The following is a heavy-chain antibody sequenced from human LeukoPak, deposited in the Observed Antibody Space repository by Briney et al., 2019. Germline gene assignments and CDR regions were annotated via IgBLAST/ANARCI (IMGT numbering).Heavy chain of an antibody. CDR2: INPNSGGT. Sequence: GASEKVSCKASGYTFTGYYMHWVRQAPGQGLEWMGWINPNSGGTNYAQKFQGRVTMTRDTSISTAYMELSRLRSDDTAVYYCARGGSLEWLLATKYYFDYWGQGTLVTVSS. D-gene: IGHD3-3*01. J-gene: IGHJ4*02. CDR1: GYTFTGYY. V-gene: IGHV1-2*02. CDR3: ARGGSLEWLLATKYYFDY.